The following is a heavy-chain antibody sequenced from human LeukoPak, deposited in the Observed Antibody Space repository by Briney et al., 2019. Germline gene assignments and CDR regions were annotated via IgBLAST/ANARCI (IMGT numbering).Heavy chain of an antibody. CDR3: VKNIYGSGNGLFDV. J-gene: IGHJ3*01. CDR2: ISGSGGLT. CDR1: GFRFSTYA. Sequence: GALRLSCPASGFRFSTYAMNWVRQAPGKGLEWVSTISGSGGLTYYADSVKGRFTISRDNSKDTLFLQMNSLRAEDAALYYCVKNIYGSGNGLFDVGGQGKMVIVFS. D-gene: IGHD3-10*01. V-gene: IGHV3-23*01.